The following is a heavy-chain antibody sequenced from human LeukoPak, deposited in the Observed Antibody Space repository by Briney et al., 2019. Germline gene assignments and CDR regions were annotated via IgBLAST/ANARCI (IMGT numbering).Heavy chain of an antibody. CDR3: ARNHRFDP. V-gene: IGHV3-7*04. Sequence: GGSLRLSLAAVGLSFITVWIGSVRQAPGKGLEWVANIKQDGSEKYYVDSVKGRFTISRDNAKNSLYLQMNSLRAEDTAVYYCARNHRFDPCGQGTLVTVSS. CDR2: IKQDGSEK. CDR1: GLSFITVW. J-gene: IGHJ5*02.